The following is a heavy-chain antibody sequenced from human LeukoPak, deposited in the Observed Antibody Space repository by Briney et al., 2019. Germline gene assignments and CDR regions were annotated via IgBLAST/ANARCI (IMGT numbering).Heavy chain of an antibody. D-gene: IGHD3-3*01. CDR1: RYSFDRSA. Sequence: GPSLKLSCAGSRYSFDRSAMGWVRQHAGKGLEWVSFINGGGDITYYVESVKGRLPVSRDNSKNTLFFQMNSLRAVDTAVFYCATRFGDRTGWFVDFWGQGSLVTVSS. V-gene: IGHV3-23*01. J-gene: IGHJ4*02. CDR2: INGGGDIT. CDR3: ATRFGDRTGWFVDF.